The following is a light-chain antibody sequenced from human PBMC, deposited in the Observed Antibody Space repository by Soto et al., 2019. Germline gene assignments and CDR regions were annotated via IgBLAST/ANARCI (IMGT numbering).Light chain of an antibody. CDR2: DDS. CDR1: NIGSRN. CDR3: QAWDDSSVV. J-gene: IGLJ2*01. V-gene: IGLV3-21*02. Sequence: SYELTQPPSVSMAPGQTATITCGGNNIGSRNVHWYQQRPGQAPVLVVYDDSDRPSGIPERFSGSNSGNTATLTISRVEAGDEADYYCQAWDDSSVVFGGGTKVTVL.